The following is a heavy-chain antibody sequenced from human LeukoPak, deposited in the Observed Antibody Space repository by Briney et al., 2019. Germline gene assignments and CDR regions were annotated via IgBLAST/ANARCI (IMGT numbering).Heavy chain of an antibody. J-gene: IGHJ4*02. CDR2: IKQDGTEK. CDR1: GFTFSSYG. CDR3: ARSGSDFDY. Sequence: GGSLRLSCAASGFTFSSYGMSWVRQAPGKGLEWVANIKQDGTEKYYVDSVKGRFTISRDNAENSLYLQMDSLRAEDTAVYYCARSGSDFDYWGQGTLVTVSS. D-gene: IGHD1-26*01. V-gene: IGHV3-7*01.